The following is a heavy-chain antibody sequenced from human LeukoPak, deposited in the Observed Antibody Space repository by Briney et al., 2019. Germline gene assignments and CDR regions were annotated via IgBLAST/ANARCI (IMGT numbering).Heavy chain of an antibody. D-gene: IGHD2-15*01. CDR3: ARDRAPQYCSGGSCYSAFDI. CDR1: GFTFSSYS. CDR2: ISSSSPYI. J-gene: IGHJ3*02. Sequence: PGGSLRLSCAASGFTFSSYSMNWVRQAPGKGLEWVSSISSSSPYIYYANSVKGRFTISRDNAKNSLYLQMNSLRADDTAVYYCARDRAPQYCSGGSCYSAFDIWGQGTMVTVSS. V-gene: IGHV3-21*01.